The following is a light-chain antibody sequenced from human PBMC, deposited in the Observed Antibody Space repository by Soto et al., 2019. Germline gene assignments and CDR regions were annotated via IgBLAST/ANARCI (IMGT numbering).Light chain of an antibody. CDR1: SSDVGGYNY. CDR3: CSYAGSYTPVV. Sequence: QSVLTQPRSVSGSPGQSVTISCTGTSSDVGGYNYVSWYRQHPGKAPKLMIYDVSKRPSGVPDRFSGSKSGNTASLTISGLQAEDEADYYCCSYAGSYTPVVFGGGTKLTVL. V-gene: IGLV2-11*01. J-gene: IGLJ2*01. CDR2: DVS.